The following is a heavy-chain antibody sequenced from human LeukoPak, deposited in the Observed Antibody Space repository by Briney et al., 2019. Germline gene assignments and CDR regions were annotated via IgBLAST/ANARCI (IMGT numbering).Heavy chain of an antibody. J-gene: IGHJ5*02. D-gene: IGHD3-9*01. Sequence: SETLSLTCTVSGYSITSAYYWGWIRQPPGKGLEWIGSFFLKGCTYYNPSLKSRVTISVDTSKNQFSLTLSSVTAADTAVYYCARDLRYRYYDILTGHTRIDPWGQGTLVTVSS. CDR1: GYSITSAYY. CDR3: ARDLRYRYYDILTGHTRIDP. CDR2: FFLKGCT. V-gene: IGHV4-38-2*02.